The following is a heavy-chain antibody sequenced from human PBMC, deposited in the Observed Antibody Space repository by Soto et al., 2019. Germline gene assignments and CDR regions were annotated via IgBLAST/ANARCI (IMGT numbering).Heavy chain of an antibody. V-gene: IGHV3-23*01. CDR2: INDGGDST. D-gene: IGHD1-26*01. CDR3: ANPPNVGSWYYFDH. CDR1: GFTFSIYG. Sequence: EVQLLESGGGLVQPGGSLRLSCAASGFTFSIYGMTWVRQAPGKGLEWVSLINDGGDSTYYADSVKGRFTISRDNFKNTLYLQMNSLRAEDTAVYYCANPPNVGSWYYFDHWGQGTLVIVSS. J-gene: IGHJ4*02.